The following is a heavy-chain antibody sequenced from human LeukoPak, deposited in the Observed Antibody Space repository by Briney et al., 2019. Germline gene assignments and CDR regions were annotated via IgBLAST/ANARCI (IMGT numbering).Heavy chain of an antibody. Sequence: PGGSLRLSCAASGFTFSDYYMSWIRQAPGKGLEWVSYISSSGSTIYYADSVKGRFTISRDNAKNSLYLQMNSLRAEDTAVYYCATPQGRYCSSTSCSRDAFDIWGQGTMVTVSS. D-gene: IGHD2-2*01. CDR2: ISSSGSTI. CDR1: GFTFSDYY. CDR3: ATPQGRYCSSTSCSRDAFDI. J-gene: IGHJ3*02. V-gene: IGHV3-11*04.